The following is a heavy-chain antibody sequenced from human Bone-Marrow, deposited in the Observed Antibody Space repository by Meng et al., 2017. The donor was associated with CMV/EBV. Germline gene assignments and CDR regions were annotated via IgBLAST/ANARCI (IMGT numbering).Heavy chain of an antibody. Sequence: GGSLRLSCAASGFTFSSYAMHWVRQAPGKGLEWVAVISYDGGNKYYADSVKGRFTISRDNSKNTLYLQMNSLRAEDTAVYYCESEGDYYDSSGYYPSFDYWGQGTLVTVSS. J-gene: IGHJ4*02. CDR3: ESEGDYYDSSGYYPSFDY. CDR2: ISYDGGNK. D-gene: IGHD3-22*01. CDR1: GFTFSSYA. V-gene: IGHV3-30-3*01.